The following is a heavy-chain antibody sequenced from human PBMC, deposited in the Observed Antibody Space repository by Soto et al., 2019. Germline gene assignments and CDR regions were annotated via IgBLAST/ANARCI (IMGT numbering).Heavy chain of an antibody. D-gene: IGHD3-22*01. J-gene: IGHJ5*02. V-gene: IGHV4-39*01. CDR2: IYYSGST. CDR3: ARQMKGPTMIVAGFDP. CDR1: GGSISSSSYY. Sequence: QLQLQESGPGLVKPSETLSLTCTVSGGSISSSSYYWGWIRQPPGKGLEWIGSIYYSGSTYYNPSLMRRVTISGDTFKYQFSLKLSSVTAADTAVYYCARQMKGPTMIVAGFDPWGQGTLVTVSS.